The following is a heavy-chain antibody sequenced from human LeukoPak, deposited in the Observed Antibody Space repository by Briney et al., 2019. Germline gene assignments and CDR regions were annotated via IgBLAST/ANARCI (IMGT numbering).Heavy chain of an antibody. V-gene: IGHV4-38-2*01. J-gene: IGHJ6*03. D-gene: IGHD3-22*01. CDR2: IDHSGTT. CDR1: GYSISSGHF. Sequence: PSETLSLTCVVSGYSISSGHFWGWIRQPPGKGLEYVGSIDHSGTTYYNPSLKSRVTISVDTSKNQFSLKLSSVTAADTAVYYCARHPVNYYDSSGYYYFRYYYYYMDVWGKGTTVTASS. CDR3: ARHPVNYYDSSGYYYFRYYYYYMDV.